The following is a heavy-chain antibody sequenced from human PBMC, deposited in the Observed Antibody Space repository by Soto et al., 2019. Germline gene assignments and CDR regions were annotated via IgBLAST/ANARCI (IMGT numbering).Heavy chain of an antibody. CDR2: ISAYNGNT. Sequence: ASVKVSCKASGYTFTSYGISWVRQAPGQGLEWMGWISAYNGNTNYAQKLQGRVTMTTDTSTSTAYMELRSLRSDDTAVYYCAREGLELLREGCYYYGMDVWGQGTTVTVSS. J-gene: IGHJ6*02. CDR1: GYTFTSYG. D-gene: IGHD1-7*01. V-gene: IGHV1-18*04. CDR3: AREGLELLREGCYYYGMDV.